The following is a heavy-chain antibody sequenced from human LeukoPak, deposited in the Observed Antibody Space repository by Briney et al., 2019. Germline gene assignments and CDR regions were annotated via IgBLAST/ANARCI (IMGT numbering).Heavy chain of an antibody. CDR1: GGSISTYY. V-gene: IGHV4-59*01. D-gene: IGHD3-3*01. J-gene: IGHJ3*02. CDR3: AGDEGYYALPDAFDT. CDR2: ISFTGTT. Sequence: SETLSLTCTVSGGSISTYYWSWIRQPPGKGLEWIGYISFTGTTNYNPSLKSRVTISVDTSKNQFSLNLSSVTAADTAVYYCAGDEGYYALPDAFDTWGRGTMVTVSS.